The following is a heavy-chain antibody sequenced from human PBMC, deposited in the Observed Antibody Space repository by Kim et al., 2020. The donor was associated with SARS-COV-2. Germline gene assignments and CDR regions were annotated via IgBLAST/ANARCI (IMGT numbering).Heavy chain of an antibody. D-gene: IGHD3-22*01. V-gene: IGHV3-74*01. J-gene: IGHJ4*02. Sequence: AESVKGRFTISRDNAKKPLYLQMNSLGAEDTALYYGARRAVGSSGTYYFDYWSQGTLVTVSS. CDR3: ARRAVGSSGTYYFDY.